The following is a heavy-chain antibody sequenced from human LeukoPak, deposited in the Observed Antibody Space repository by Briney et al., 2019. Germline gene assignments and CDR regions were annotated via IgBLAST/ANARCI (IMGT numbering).Heavy chain of an antibody. CDR2: INPSGGST. J-gene: IGHJ4*02. D-gene: IGHD4-23*01. CDR1: GYTFTSYY. Sequence: ASVKVSCKASGYTFTSYYMHWVRQAPGQGLEWMGIINPSGGSTSYAQKLQGRVTMTRDMSTNTVYMELSSLRSEDTAVYYCARESDYGGNYYYFDYWGQGTLVTVSS. V-gene: IGHV1-46*01. CDR3: ARESDYGGNYYYFDY.